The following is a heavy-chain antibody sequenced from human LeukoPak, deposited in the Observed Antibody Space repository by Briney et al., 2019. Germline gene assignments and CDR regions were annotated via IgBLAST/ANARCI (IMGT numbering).Heavy chain of an antibody. V-gene: IGHV1-18*01. Sequence: ASVEVSCKASGYTFTSYGISWVRQAPGQGLEWMGWISAYNGNTNYAQKLQGRVTMTTDTSTSTAYMELRSLRSDDTAVYYCARDVYCSSTSCYDDYYYYGMDVWGQGTTVTVSS. CDR2: ISAYNGNT. J-gene: IGHJ6*02. D-gene: IGHD2-2*01. CDR1: GYTFTSYG. CDR3: ARDVYCSSTSCYDDYYYYGMDV.